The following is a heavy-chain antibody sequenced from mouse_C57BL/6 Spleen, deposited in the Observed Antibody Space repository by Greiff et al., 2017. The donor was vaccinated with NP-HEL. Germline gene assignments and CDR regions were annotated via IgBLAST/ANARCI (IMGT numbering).Heavy chain of an antibody. CDR3: ARLGYDPYAMDY. J-gene: IGHJ4*01. Sequence: QQSCKASGYTFTSYWMDWVKQRPGQGLEWIGNIYPSDSETHYNQKFKDKATLTVDKSSSTAYMQLSSLTSEDSAVYYCARLGYDPYAMDYWGQGTSVTVSS. CDR1: GYTFTSYW. V-gene: IGHV1-61*01. D-gene: IGHD2-2*01. CDR2: IYPSDSET.